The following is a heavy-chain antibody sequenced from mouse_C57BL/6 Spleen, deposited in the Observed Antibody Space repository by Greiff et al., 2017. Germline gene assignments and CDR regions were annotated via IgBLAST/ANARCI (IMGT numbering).Heavy chain of an antibody. Sequence: QVQLQQPGTELVKPGASVKLSCKASGYTFTSYWMHWVKQRPGQGLEWIGNINPSNGGTNYNKKFKSKATLTVDKSSSTAYIQLSSVTSEDSAVYYCARGGMYYGNYWGCAYWGQGTLVTVSA. CDR1: GYTFTSYW. J-gene: IGHJ3*01. CDR3: ARGGMYYGNYWGCAY. D-gene: IGHD2-1*01. CDR2: INPSNGGT. V-gene: IGHV1-53*01.